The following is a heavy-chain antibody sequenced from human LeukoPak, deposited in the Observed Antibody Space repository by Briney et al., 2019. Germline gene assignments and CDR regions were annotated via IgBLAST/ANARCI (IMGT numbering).Heavy chain of an antibody. CDR2: LSSSSSYI. J-gene: IGHJ4*02. CDR1: GFTFRSYS. V-gene: IGHV3-21*01. CDR3: ARRLEVTSYSPFDY. D-gene: IGHD1-26*01. Sequence: GGSLRLSCAASGFTFRSYSMNWVRHAPGKGREWVSSLSSSSSYIYYADSVKGRFTNSRANAKNSLHLQMNSLRAEDTAVYYCARRLEVTSYSPFDYWGQGTLVTVSS.